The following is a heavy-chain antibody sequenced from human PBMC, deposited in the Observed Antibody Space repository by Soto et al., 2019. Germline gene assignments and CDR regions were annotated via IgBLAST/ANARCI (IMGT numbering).Heavy chain of an antibody. Sequence: QITLKESAPTLVRLTQTLTLTCTFSGFSLSTSGLGVGWILQPPGNALAWLALIYWNDDTRYSLSLKARLTITTDTLKNQVVHTMTTMDPVDTATYYCAHSLSGLYLFHCRGKGTLVTASS. J-gene: IGHJ4*02. CDR2: IYWNDDT. V-gene: IGHV2-5*01. D-gene: IGHD6-19*01. CDR3: AHSLSGLYLFHC. CDR1: GFSLSTSGLG.